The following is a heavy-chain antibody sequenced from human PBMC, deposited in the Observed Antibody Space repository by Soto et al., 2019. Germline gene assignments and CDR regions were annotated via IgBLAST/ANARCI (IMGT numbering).Heavy chain of an antibody. CDR2: IYYRGNT. CDR3: ARHPGYYDILTGYTTYYFDY. D-gene: IGHD3-9*01. CDR1: GGSIGTYY. Sequence: SETLSLTCTVSGGSIGTYYWSWIRQPPGTGLERIGYIYYRGNTDYNPSLKSRVTISLDTPKNQFSLKLSSVTAADTAVYYCARHPGYYDILTGYTTYYFDYWGQGILVTVS. J-gene: IGHJ4*02. V-gene: IGHV4-59*08.